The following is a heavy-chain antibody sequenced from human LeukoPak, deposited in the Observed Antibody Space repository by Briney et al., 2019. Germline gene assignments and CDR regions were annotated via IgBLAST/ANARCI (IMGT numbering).Heavy chain of an antibody. Sequence: GGSLRLSCAASGFMFSSCAMHWVRQAPGKGLEWLAVISYDGSQKFYTDSVKGRFTISRDNAKNSLYLQMNSLRAEDTAVYYCARDIRNYDFWSGSYWGQGTLVTVSS. J-gene: IGHJ4*02. V-gene: IGHV3-30-3*01. CDR3: ARDIRNYDFWSGSY. CDR2: ISYDGSQK. D-gene: IGHD3-3*01. CDR1: GFMFSSCA.